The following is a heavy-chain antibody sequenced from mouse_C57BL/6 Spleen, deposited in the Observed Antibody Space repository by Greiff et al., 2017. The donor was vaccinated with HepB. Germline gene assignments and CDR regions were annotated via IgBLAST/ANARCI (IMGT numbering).Heavy chain of an antibody. V-gene: IGHV3-6*01. CDR3: AREGYYGNYVDY. J-gene: IGHJ4*01. CDR1: GYSITSGYY. D-gene: IGHD2-1*01. Sequence: EVKLMESGPGLVKPSQSLSLTCSVTGYSITSGYYWNWIRQFPGNKLEWMGYISYDGSNNYNPSLKNRISITRDTSKNQFFLKLNSVTTEDTATYYCAREGYYGNYVDYWGQGTSVTVSS. CDR2: ISYDGSN.